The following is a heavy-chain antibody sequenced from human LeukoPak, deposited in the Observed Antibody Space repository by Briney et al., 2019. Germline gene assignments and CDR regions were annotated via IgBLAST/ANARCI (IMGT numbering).Heavy chain of an antibody. V-gene: IGHV3-74*01. CDR1: GFTFSKYW. CDR3: ATKQWLAPPPDS. D-gene: IGHD6-19*01. CDR2: INTDGTAT. J-gene: IGHJ4*02. Sequence: GGSLRLSCAASGFTFSKYWMLWVRQAPGKGLESVSRINTDGTATTYADSVKGRFTVSRDNADNTMFLQMNSVRGEDTAVYYCATKQWLAPPPDSWGQGTPVTVSS.